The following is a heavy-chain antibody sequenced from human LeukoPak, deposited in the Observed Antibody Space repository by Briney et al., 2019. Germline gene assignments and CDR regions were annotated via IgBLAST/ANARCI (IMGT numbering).Heavy chain of an antibody. CDR3: ARAYCRGGSCFSRGNFDY. J-gene: IGHJ4*02. Sequence: SETLSLTCSVAGGAISGYYWSWIRQPPGKGLEWIGCIYYSGSTSYNPSLKSRVTMSLDSSKNQLSLKMSSVTAADTAVYFCARAYCRGGSCFSRGNFDYWGQGTLVTVSS. CDR1: GGAISGYY. CDR2: IYYSGST. D-gene: IGHD2-15*01. V-gene: IGHV4-59*03.